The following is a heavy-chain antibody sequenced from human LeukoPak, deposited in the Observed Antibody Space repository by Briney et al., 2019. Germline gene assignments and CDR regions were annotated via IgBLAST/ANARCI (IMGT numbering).Heavy chain of an antibody. J-gene: IGHJ4*02. CDR1: GSTFSSYA. CDR3: AKDGEVVSPNYFAY. D-gene: IGHD3-10*01. Sequence: LSGGSLRLSCAASGSTFSSYAMSWVRQAPGKGLEWVSAISGSGGSTYYADSVKGRFTISRDNSKNTLYLQMNSLRAEDTAVYYCAKDGEVVSPNYFAYWGQGTLVTVSS. V-gene: IGHV3-23*01. CDR2: ISGSGGST.